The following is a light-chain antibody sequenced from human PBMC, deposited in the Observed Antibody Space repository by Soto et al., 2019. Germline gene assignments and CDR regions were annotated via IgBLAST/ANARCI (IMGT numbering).Light chain of an antibody. CDR1: QSVTSP. Sequence: EIVLTQSPATLSFSPGDTATLSCRASQSVTSPLAWFQQKPGQAPRLLIYDVSRRATAIPARFSGSGSGTDFTLTISSLEPEDFAVYYCQQRTTWPTFGGGTKVEIK. J-gene: IGKJ4*01. CDR3: QQRTTWPT. CDR2: DVS. V-gene: IGKV3-11*01.